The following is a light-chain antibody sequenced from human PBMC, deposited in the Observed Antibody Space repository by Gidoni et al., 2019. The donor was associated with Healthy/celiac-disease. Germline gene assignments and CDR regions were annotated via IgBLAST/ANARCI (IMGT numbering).Light chain of an antibody. V-gene: IGKV3-11*01. J-gene: IGKJ4*01. Sequence: IVCTHSPATLSLSPGERATLSCRASQSVSSYLAWYQQKPGQAPRLLIYDASNRATGIPARFSGSGSGTDFTLTISSLEPEDFAVYYCQQRSNWPLTFGGGTKVEIK. CDR1: QSVSSY. CDR3: QQRSNWPLT. CDR2: DAS.